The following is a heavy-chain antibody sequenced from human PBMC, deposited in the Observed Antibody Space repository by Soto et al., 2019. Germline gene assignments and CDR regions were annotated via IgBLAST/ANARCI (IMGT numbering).Heavy chain of an antibody. CDR2: IIDNGGST. J-gene: IGHJ4*02. CDR3: AKGRVPAAKTTLKSY. CDR1: GFSFSDYA. Sequence: GGSLRLSCAASGFSFSDYAMTWVRQAPGKGLEWVSTIIDNGGSTYYADSVKGRFTISRDNSKKTLYLQMNSLRAEDTAVYHCAKGRVPAAKTTLKSYWHQGPLGAVSS. D-gene: IGHD2-2*01. V-gene: IGHV3-23*01.